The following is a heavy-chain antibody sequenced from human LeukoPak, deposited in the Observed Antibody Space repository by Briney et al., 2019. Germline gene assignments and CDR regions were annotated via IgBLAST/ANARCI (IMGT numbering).Heavy chain of an antibody. CDR1: GFTFSSYA. Sequence: GGSLRLSCAASGFTFSSYAMSWVRQAPGKGLEWVSAIPDTGGGTYYADSVKGRFTISRDNSKNTLNLQMNSLRAEDTAVYYCAKSIVVGRVFPGLDSWGQGTLVTVSS. D-gene: IGHD2-15*01. CDR2: IPDTGGGT. V-gene: IGHV3-23*01. CDR3: AKSIVVGRVFPGLDS. J-gene: IGHJ4*02.